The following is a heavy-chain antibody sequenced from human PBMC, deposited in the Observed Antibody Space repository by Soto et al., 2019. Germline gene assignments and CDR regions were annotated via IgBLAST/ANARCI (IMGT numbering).Heavy chain of an antibody. J-gene: IGHJ3*02. Sequence: EVQLVESGGGLVKPGGSLRLSCAASGFTFSSYSMNWVRQAPGKGLEWVSSISSSSSYIYYADSVKGRFTISRDNAKNSLYLQMNSLRAEDTAVYYRARARWLLSRDDAFDIWGQGTMVTVSS. V-gene: IGHV3-21*01. CDR2: ISSSSSYI. D-gene: IGHD3-9*01. CDR1: GFTFSSYS. CDR3: ARARWLLSRDDAFDI.